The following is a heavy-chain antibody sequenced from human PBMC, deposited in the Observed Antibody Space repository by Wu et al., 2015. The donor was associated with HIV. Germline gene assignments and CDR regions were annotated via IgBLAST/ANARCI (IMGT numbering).Heavy chain of an antibody. CDR3: ARDGLDTAMTLGPYYFDY. CDR1: GGTFSSYA. J-gene: IGHJ4*02. CDR2: IIPIFGTA. D-gene: IGHD5-18*01. V-gene: IGHV1-69*13. Sequence: QVQLVQSGAEVKKPGSSVKVSCKASGGTFSSYAISWVRQAPGQGLEWMGRIIPIFGTANYAQKFQGRVTITADESTSTAYMELSSLRSEDTAVYYCARDGLDTAMTLGPYYFDYWGQGTLVTVSS.